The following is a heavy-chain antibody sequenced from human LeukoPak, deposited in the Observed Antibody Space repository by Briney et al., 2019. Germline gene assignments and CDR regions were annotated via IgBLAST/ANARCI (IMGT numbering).Heavy chain of an antibody. J-gene: IGHJ4*02. V-gene: IGHV3-23*01. CDR3: APGGRTGGVLLSGY. Sequence: PGGSLRLSCAASGFTFSSYAMSWVRQAPGKGLEWVSAISGSGGSTYYADSVKGRFTISRDNSKNTLHLQMNSLRAEDTAVYYCAPGGRTGGVLLSGYWGQGTLVTVSS. CDR1: GFTFSSYA. CDR2: ISGSGGST. D-gene: IGHD2-8*02.